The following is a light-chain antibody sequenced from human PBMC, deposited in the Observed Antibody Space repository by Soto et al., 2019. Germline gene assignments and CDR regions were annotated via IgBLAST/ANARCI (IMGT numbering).Light chain of an antibody. J-gene: IGKJ1*01. V-gene: IGKV3-20*01. Sequence: EIVLTQSPGTLSLSPGERATLSCRASQSVSSSYLAWYQQKPGQAPRLLIYGASSRATGIPDRFSGSGSGTDFTLTISRLEPEDFAVYYCQAVGQGTKVDIK. CDR1: QSVSSSY. CDR2: GAS. CDR3: QA.